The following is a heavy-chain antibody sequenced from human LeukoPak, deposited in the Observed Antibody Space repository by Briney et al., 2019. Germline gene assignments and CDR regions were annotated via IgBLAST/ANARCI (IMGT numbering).Heavy chain of an antibody. J-gene: IGHJ4*02. CDR2: ISWNSGSI. D-gene: IGHD3-22*01. Sequence: GRSLRLSFAASGFTFDDYAMHWVRQAPGKGLEWVSGISWNSGSIGYADSVKGRFTISRDNAKNSLYLQMNSLRAEDTALYYCAKGDSSGYYSYIDYWGQGTLVTVSS. CDR3: AKGDSSGYYSYIDY. CDR1: GFTFDDYA. V-gene: IGHV3-9*01.